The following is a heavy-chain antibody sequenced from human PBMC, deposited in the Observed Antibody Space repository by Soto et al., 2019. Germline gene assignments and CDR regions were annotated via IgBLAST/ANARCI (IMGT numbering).Heavy chain of an antibody. CDR1: GLTFGNYG. Sequence: EVQLLESGGRLVQPGGSLRLSCAASGLTFGNYGMTWVRQAPGKGLEWVSGIDGSVGSTFYADSVKGRFTISRDNSKNTLYLQMNSLRAEDTAMYYCAKTRETHRGVFSDYWGQGTLVTVSS. J-gene: IGHJ4*02. D-gene: IGHD3-10*01. CDR2: IDGSVGST. CDR3: AKTRETHRGVFSDY. V-gene: IGHV3-23*01.